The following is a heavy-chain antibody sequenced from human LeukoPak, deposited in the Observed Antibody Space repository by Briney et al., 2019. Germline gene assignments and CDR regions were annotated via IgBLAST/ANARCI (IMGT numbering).Heavy chain of an antibody. J-gene: IGHJ4*02. V-gene: IGHV3-23*01. CDR1: GLTFSSYA. D-gene: IGHD5-12*01. Sequence: GGSLRLSCAASGLTFSSYAMSWARQAPGKGLEWVSAISGSGGSTYYADSVKGRFTISRDNSKNTLYLQMNSLRAEDTAVYYCAQYVSGYVPPDYCGQGTLVTVSS. CDR3: AQYVSGYVPPDY. CDR2: ISGSGGST.